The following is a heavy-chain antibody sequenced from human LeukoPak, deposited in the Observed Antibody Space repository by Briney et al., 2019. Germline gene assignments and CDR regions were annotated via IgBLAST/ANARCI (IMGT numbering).Heavy chain of an antibody. J-gene: IGHJ4*02. D-gene: IGHD6-6*01. CDR2: ISYDGSNK. CDR3: AKAGAYSSSHQLHY. Sequence: GGSLRLSCAASGFTFSSYGMHWVRQAPDKGLEWVAFISYDGSNKYYADSVKGRFTISIDNSKNTLYLQMNSLRAEDTAVYYCAKAGAYSSSHQLHYWGQGTLVTVSS. CDR1: GFTFSSYG. V-gene: IGHV3-30*18.